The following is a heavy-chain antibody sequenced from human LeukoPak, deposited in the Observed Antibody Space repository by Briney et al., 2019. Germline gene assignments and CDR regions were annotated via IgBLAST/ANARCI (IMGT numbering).Heavy chain of an antibody. CDR2: ISGSGGST. CDR3: AKEFCRSTSCPQRPYYYYYYGMDV. CDR1: GFTFSSYA. D-gene: IGHD2-2*01. V-gene: IGHV3-23*01. Sequence: SGGSLRLSCAASGFTFSSYAMSWVRQAPGKGLEWVSAISGSGGSTYYADSVKGRFTISRDNSKNTLYLQMNSLRAEDTAVYYCAKEFCRSTSCPQRPYYYYYYGMDVWGQGTTVTVSS. J-gene: IGHJ6*02.